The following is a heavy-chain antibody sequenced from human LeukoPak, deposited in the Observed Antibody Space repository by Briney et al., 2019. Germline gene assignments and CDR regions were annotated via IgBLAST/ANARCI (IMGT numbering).Heavy chain of an antibody. D-gene: IGHD6-13*01. J-gene: IGHJ5*02. V-gene: IGHV3-33*08. CDR2: MWYDGSNE. CDR1: GFTFSDYY. CDR3: ARNQGIPATGTGWFDP. Sequence: AGSLRLSCAASGFTFSDYYMNWIRQAPGKGLEWLAVMWYDGSNEYYTDSVKGRFTISRDNSKNTLYLQMSSLRVEDTAVYYCARNQGIPATGTGWFDPWGQGTLVTVSS.